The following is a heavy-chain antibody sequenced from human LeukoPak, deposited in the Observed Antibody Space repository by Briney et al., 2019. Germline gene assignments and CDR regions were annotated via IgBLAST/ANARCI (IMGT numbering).Heavy chain of an antibody. D-gene: IGHD3-3*01. Sequence: GGSLRLSCAASGXTFSSYAMHWVRQAPGKGLEYVSAISSNGGSTYYANSVKGRFTISRDNSKNTLYLQMGSLRAEDMAVYYCARGSYYDFWSGYFYFDYWGQGTLVTVSS. CDR3: ARGSYYDFWSGYFYFDY. CDR1: GXTFSSYA. J-gene: IGHJ4*02. V-gene: IGHV3-64*01. CDR2: ISSNGGST.